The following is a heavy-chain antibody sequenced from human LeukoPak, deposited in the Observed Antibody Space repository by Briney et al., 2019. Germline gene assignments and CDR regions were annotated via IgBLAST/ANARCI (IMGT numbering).Heavy chain of an antibody. Sequence: GGSLRLSCAVSGFTFSAYSMNWVRQAPGKGLEWLSSISSSSRYINYADSVKGRLSISRDHAKNSVFLQMNSLSAEDTAVYYCAKVLIADSYYDSTGAHDGFDMWGQGTMVTVSS. D-gene: IGHD3-22*01. CDR2: ISSSSRYI. J-gene: IGHJ3*02. V-gene: IGHV3-21*06. CDR1: GFTFSAYS. CDR3: AKVLIADSYYDSTGAHDGFDM.